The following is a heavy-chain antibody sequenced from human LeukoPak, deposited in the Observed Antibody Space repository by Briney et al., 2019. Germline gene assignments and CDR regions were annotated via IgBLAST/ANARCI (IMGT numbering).Heavy chain of an antibody. CDR2: IRNDGSNK. Sequence: GGSLRLSCAAYGFTFSSYGMHWVRQAPGKGLDWLAYIRNDGSNKYYADSVKGRFTISRDNSKNTLYLQMNSLRAEDTAVYYCARDRATVVTGAPDAFDIWGQGTMVTVSS. CDR3: ARDRATVVTGAPDAFDI. V-gene: IGHV3-30*02. J-gene: IGHJ3*02. D-gene: IGHD4-23*01. CDR1: GFTFSSYG.